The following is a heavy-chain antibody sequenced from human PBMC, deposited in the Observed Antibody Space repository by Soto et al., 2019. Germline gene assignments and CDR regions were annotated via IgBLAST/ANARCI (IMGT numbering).Heavy chain of an antibody. Sequence: ASVKVSCKXSGYTFTSYYMHWVRHAPGQGLEWMGIINPSGCSTSYAQKFQGRVTMTRDTSTSTVYTELSSLRSEDTAVYYCARDRCSSTSCPRACDSWGQGTMVTVSS. CDR1: GYTFTSYY. J-gene: IGHJ3*02. CDR2: INPSGCST. D-gene: IGHD2-2*01. CDR3: ARDRCSSTSCPRACDS. V-gene: IGHV1-46*01.